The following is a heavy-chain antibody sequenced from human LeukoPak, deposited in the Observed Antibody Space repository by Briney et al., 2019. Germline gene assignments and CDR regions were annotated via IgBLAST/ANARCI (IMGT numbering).Heavy chain of an antibody. CDR3: ARLGLHGSGTYYFFDY. CDR2: IDPNTGDT. J-gene: IGHJ4*02. D-gene: IGHD3-10*01. V-gene: IGHV1-2*06. Sequence: GASVKVSCKASGQSLTGYFIHWVRQAPGQGLEWVGRIDPNTGDTIYAQNFQGRVTVTSATSIGTAYMELSRLTSDDTAVYFCARLGLHGSGTYYFFDYWGQGTLVTVSS. CDR1: GQSLTGYF.